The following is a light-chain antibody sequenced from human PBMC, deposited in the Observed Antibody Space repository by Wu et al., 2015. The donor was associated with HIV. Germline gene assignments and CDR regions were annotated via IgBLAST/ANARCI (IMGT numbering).Light chain of an antibody. Sequence: IVMTQSPATLSVSPGESATLSCRASQSLGTNLAWYQHKPGQAPRPLIYSASTRATDIPVRFSGSGSGTDFTLTISSLQPEDFATYYCQETFSTLTFTFGKGPGWKSN. V-gene: IGKV3-15*01. CDR1: QSLGTN. CDR3: QETFSTLTFT. J-gene: IGKJ1*01. CDR2: SAS.